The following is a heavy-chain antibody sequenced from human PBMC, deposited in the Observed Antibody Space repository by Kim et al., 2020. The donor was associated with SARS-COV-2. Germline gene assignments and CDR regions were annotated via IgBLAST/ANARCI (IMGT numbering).Heavy chain of an antibody. J-gene: IGHJ4*02. D-gene: IGHD5-18*01. CDR3: ARAVDTAMKFGY. V-gene: IGHV4-31*02. Sequence: YYNPSLKSRVTISVDTSKNQFSLKLSSVTAADTAVYYCARAVDTAMKFGYWGQGTLVTVSS.